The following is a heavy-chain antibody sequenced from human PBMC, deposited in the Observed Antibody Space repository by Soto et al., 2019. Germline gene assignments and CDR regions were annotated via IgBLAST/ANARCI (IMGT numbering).Heavy chain of an antibody. CDR2: IYWDDDK. CDR3: AHRVLRTVFGLVTTTAIYFDF. CDR1: GFSLTTRGVG. V-gene: IGHV2-5*02. Sequence: QITLKESGPTVVNPTETLTLTCTFSGFSLTTRGVGVGWVRQSPGKAPEWLALIYWDDDKRYSTSLNSRLIITKDTSKNQVVLTMANVDPADTATYYCAHRVLRTVFGLVTTTAIYFDFWGPGTPVVVSS. J-gene: IGHJ4*02. D-gene: IGHD3-3*01.